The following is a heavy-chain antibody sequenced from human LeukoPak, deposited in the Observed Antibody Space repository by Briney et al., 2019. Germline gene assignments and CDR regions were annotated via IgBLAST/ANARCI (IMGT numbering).Heavy chain of an antibody. Sequence: SETLSLTCTVSGGSISSSSYYWGWIRQPPGKGLEWIGSIYYSGSTYYNPSLKSRVTISVDTSENQFSLKLSSVTAADTAVYYCARQLEWLRTFDYWGQGTLVTVSS. CDR3: ARQLEWLRTFDY. CDR1: GGSISSSSYY. CDR2: IYYSGST. D-gene: IGHD3-3*01. J-gene: IGHJ4*02. V-gene: IGHV4-39*01.